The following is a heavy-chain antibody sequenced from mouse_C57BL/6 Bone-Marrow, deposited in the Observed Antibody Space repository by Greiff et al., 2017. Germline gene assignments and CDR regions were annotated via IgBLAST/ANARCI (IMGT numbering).Heavy chain of an antibody. D-gene: IGHD2-1*01. V-gene: IGHV1-19*01. J-gene: IGHJ3*01. Sequence: EVQLQQSGPVLVKPGASVKMSCKASGYTFTDYYLNWVKQSHGKSLEWIGVINPYNGGTTYNQKSQGKATLTVDKSSSTAYMELNSLTSEDSAVYYCARGFYYGNYVGFDYWGQGTLVTVSA. CDR1: GYTFTDYY. CDR3: ARGFYYGNYVGFDY. CDR2: INPYNGGT.